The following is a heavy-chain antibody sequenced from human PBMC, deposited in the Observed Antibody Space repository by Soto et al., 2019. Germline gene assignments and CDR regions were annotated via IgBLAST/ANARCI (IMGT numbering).Heavy chain of an antibody. CDR2: IYNGEST. J-gene: IGHJ4*02. CDR1: GASISNYY. CDR3: AQTTGWPGFDY. Sequence: QMQLQESGPGLVKPSETMSLTCTASGASISNYYWNWIRQPPGKGLEWIGQIYNGESTNYNPSLKSRVTISVDTSKNQFSLKLGSVTAADTAVYYCAQTTGWPGFDYWGQGIPVTFSS. D-gene: IGHD6-19*01. V-gene: IGHV4-59*01.